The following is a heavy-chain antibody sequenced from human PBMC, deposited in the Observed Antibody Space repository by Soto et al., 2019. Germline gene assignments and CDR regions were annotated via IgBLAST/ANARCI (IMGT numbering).Heavy chain of an antibody. J-gene: IGHJ6*02. CDR3: AREDGGYCSSTSCRKWGYYYYGMDV. V-gene: IGHV4-31*03. CDR1: GGSISSGGYY. D-gene: IGHD2-2*01. Sequence: TLSLTCTVSGGSISSGGYYWSWIRQHPGKGLEWIGYIYYSGSTYYNPSLKSRVTISVDTSKNQFSLKLSSVTAADTAVYYCAREDGGYCSSTSCRKWGYYYYGMDVWGQGTTVTVSS. CDR2: IYYSGST.